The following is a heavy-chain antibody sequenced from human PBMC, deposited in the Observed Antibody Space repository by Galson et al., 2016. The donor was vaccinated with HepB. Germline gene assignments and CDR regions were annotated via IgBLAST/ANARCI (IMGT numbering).Heavy chain of an antibody. D-gene: IGHD3-16*02. CDR3: AKDFWGTYPDAFDI. CDR2: ISASGGRT. J-gene: IGHJ3*02. V-gene: IGHV3-23*01. CDR1: GFTFSSYA. Sequence: SLRLSCAASGFTFSSYAMTWVRQAPGKGLEWVSGISASGGRTYYADSVKGRFPISTDNSRNTLYLQMNSLRAEDTGVYYCAKDFWGTYPDAFDIWGQGTKVTVSS.